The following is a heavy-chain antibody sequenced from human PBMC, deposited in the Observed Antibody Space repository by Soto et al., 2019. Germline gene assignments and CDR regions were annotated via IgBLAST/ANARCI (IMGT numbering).Heavy chain of an antibody. J-gene: IGHJ5*02. CDR2: ISGSGDST. CDR3: AKGPRAASGPTLWFDP. CDR1: GFTFSSYA. Sequence: HPGGSLRLSCAASGFTFSSYAMSWVRQAPGKGLEWVSVISGSGDSTYHADSVKGRSTISRDNSKNTLYLQINSLRVEDTAVYYCAKGPRAASGPTLWFDPWGQGTLVTVSS. V-gene: IGHV3-23*01. D-gene: IGHD6-13*01.